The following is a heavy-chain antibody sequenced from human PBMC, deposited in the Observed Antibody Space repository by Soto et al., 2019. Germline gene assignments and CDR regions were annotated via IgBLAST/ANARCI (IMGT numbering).Heavy chain of an antibody. CDR1: GFTFSSYS. CDR2: ISSSSSYI. CDR3: ARDRLAAAGDRYYYYGMDV. V-gene: IGHV3-21*01. J-gene: IGHJ6*02. D-gene: IGHD6-13*01. Sequence: GGSLRLSCAASGFTFSSYSMNWVRQAPGKGLEWVSSISSSSSYIYYADSVKGRFTISRDNAKNSLYLQMNSLRAEDTAVYYCARDRLAAAGDRYYYYGMDVWGQGTTVTVSS.